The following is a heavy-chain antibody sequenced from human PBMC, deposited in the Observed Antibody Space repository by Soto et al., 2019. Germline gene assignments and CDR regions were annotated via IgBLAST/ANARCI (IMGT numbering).Heavy chain of an antibody. CDR2: IYYSVGT. Sequence: SETLALTCIVSCGSIYSGNYYWGWIRQPPGKGLEWIEYIYYSVGTHNNPSLKGRVTISVDTSKNQFSLKLSSVTAADTAVYYCARGTGYSGYFDYWGQGTLVSVSS. CDR3: ARGTGYSGYFDY. CDR1: CGSIYSGNYY. J-gene: IGHJ4*02. V-gene: IGHV4-61*05. D-gene: IGHD5-12*01.